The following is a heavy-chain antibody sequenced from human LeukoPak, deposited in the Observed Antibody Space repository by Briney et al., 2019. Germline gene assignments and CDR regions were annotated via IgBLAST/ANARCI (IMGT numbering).Heavy chain of an antibody. Sequence: KPSETLSLTCTVSGGSTSNYYWSWIRQPPGKGLEWIAYIYYSGSTNYNPSLKSRVTISVDTSKNQFSLKLSSVTAADTAVYYCARVYYSNSYDYWYFDLWGRGTLVTVSS. V-gene: IGHV4-59*01. CDR1: GGSTSNYY. CDR2: IYYSGST. CDR3: ARVYYSNSYDYWYFDL. D-gene: IGHD6-13*01. J-gene: IGHJ2*01.